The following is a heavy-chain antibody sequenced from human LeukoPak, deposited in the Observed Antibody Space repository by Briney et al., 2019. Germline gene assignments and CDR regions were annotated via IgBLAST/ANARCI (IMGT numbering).Heavy chain of an antibody. D-gene: IGHD6-13*01. CDR3: ARPGASSPGNWFAS. J-gene: IGHJ5*01. V-gene: IGHV1-3*04. CDR1: GYTFTSYA. CDR2: INTADGNT. Sequence: ASVKVSCKAPGYTFTSYAMHWVRQAPGQGLEWMGWINTADGNTKYSQKFQGRVTITRDTSASIVYLELTSLRSEDTAVYYCARPGASSPGNWFASWGQGTLVTVSS.